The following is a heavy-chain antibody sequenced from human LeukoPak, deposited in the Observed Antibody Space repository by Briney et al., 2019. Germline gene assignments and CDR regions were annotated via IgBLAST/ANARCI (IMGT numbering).Heavy chain of an antibody. Sequence: GGSLRLSCAASGFTFSSHTMNWVRQAPGKGLEWVSSISSTSTSIYHADSVKGRFTISRDNTKNSLYLQMNSLRAEDTAVYYCTRERKSGIAAFDYWGQGTLVTVSS. D-gene: IGHD6-13*01. V-gene: IGHV3-21*01. CDR2: ISSTSTSI. CDR1: GFTFSSHT. CDR3: TRERKSGIAAFDY. J-gene: IGHJ4*02.